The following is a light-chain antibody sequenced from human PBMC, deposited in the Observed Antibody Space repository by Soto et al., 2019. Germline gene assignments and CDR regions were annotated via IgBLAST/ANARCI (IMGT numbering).Light chain of an antibody. Sequence: QSALTQPASVSGSPGQSIPISCTGTSSDVGAYNYVSWYQLHPGKAPKLIISEVSNRPSGVSSRFSGSKSANKASLTISGLRAEDEADYYCTSYPHSSTQVFGTGTKLTVL. CDR3: TSYPHSSTQV. J-gene: IGLJ1*01. CDR1: SSDVGAYNY. CDR2: EVS. V-gene: IGLV2-14*01.